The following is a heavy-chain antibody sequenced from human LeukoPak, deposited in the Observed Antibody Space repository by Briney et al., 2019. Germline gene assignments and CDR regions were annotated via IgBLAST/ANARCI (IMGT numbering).Heavy chain of an antibody. CDR1: GFTFSRYA. Sequence: GGSLRLSCTASGFTFSRYAMNWVRQAPRKGLEWVSYISTSISTIYYADSVKGRFTISRDNAKNSLYLQMNSLRAEDTAVYYCARDAAWSGYYDAFDIWGQGTMVTVSS. CDR2: ISTSISTI. D-gene: IGHD3-3*01. CDR3: ARDAAWSGYYDAFDI. J-gene: IGHJ3*02. V-gene: IGHV3-48*01.